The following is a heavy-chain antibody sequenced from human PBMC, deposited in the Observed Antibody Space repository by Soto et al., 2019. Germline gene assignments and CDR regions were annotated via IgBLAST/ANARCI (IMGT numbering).Heavy chain of an antibody. CDR2: INHSGTI. D-gene: IGHD2-21*02. J-gene: IGHJ6*02. CDR3: ARADRTLVTSYSLDV. V-gene: IGHV4-34*01. CDR1: GGSIRGSDYY. Sequence: SETLSLTCTVSGGSIRGSDYYWTWIRQPPGKGLEWIGEINHSGTINFNPSLKSRLTISLDTSTKHFSLKLSSVTDADTAAYYCARADRTLVTSYSLDVWGQGTTVTVSS.